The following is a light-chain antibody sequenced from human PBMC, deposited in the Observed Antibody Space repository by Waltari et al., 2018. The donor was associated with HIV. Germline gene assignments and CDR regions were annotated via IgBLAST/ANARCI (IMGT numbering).Light chain of an antibody. CDR1: ASNIGSNY. Sequence: QSVLTQPPSASGTPGQRVTISCSGSASNIGSNYVCWFQQLPGTAPKLLIYRDNQRPSGSPDRFSGSRSGTSASLAISGLRAEDEADYYCAAWDDNLSAVVFGGRTKLTVL. V-gene: IGLV1-47*01. J-gene: IGLJ2*01. CDR2: RDN. CDR3: AAWDDNLSAVV.